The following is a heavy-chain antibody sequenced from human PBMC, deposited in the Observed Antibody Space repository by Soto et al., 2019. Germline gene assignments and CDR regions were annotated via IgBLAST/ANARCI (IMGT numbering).Heavy chain of an antibody. CDR3: AREPVPATPYYYYGMDV. Sequence: ASVKVSCKASGYTFTGYYMHWVRQAPGQGLEWMGWINPNSGGTNYAQKFQGWVTMTRDTSISTAYMELSRLRSDDTAVYYCAREPVPATPYYYYGMDVWGQGTTVTV. J-gene: IGHJ6*02. V-gene: IGHV1-2*04. CDR1: GYTFTGYY. D-gene: IGHD2-2*01. CDR2: INPNSGGT.